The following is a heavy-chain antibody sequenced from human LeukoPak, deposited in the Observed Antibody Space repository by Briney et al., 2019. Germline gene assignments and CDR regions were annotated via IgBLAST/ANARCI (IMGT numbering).Heavy chain of an antibody. D-gene: IGHD6-13*01. CDR3: ARVMWAAAGAFDS. CDR1: GGSISSYY. Sequence: NPSETLSLTCTVSGGSISSYYWSWIRQPAGKVLEWIGRIYTSGSTNYNTSLKSRVTMSADTSKNQFSLKLSSVTAADTAVYYCARVMWAAAGAFDSWGQGTMVTVSS. CDR2: IYTSGST. V-gene: IGHV4-4*07. J-gene: IGHJ3*02.